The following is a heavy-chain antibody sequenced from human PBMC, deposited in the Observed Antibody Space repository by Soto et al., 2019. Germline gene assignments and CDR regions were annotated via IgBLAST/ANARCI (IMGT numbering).Heavy chain of an antibody. D-gene: IGHD2-15*01. CDR3: ARSGGGIAYYYYYGMDV. Sequence: SETLSLTCAVYGGSFSGYYWSWIRQPPGKGLEWNGEINHSGSTNYNPSLKSRVTISVDTSKNLFSLKLSSVTAADTAVYYCARSGGGIAYYYYYGMDVWGQGTTVTVSS. CDR1: GGSFSGYY. J-gene: IGHJ6*02. CDR2: INHSGST. V-gene: IGHV4-34*01.